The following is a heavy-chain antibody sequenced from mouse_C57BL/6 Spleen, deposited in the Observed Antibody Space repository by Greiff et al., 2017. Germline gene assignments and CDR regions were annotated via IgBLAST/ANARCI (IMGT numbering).Heavy chain of an antibody. CDR3: ATIYYDYAGYFDY. D-gene: IGHD2-4*01. Sequence: VQRVESDAELVKPGASVKISCKVSGYTFTDHTIHWMKQRPEQGLEWIGYIYPRDGSTKYNEKFKGKATLTADKSSSTAYMQLNSLTSEDSAVYFCATIYYDYAGYFDYWGQGTTLTVSS. J-gene: IGHJ2*01. V-gene: IGHV1-78*01. CDR1: GYTFTDHT. CDR2: IYPRDGST.